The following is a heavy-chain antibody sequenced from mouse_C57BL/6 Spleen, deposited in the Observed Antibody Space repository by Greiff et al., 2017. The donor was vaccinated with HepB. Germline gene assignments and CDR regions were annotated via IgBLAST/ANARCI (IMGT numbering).Heavy chain of an antibody. CDR2: IDPSDSYT. D-gene: IGHD1-1*01. Sequence: VQLQQSGAELVMPGASVKLSCKASGYTFTSYWMHWVKQRPGQGLEWIGEIDPSDSYTNYNQKFKGKSTLTVDKSSSTAYMQLSSLTSEDSAVYYCARGGLLPFDYWGQGTTLTVSS. V-gene: IGHV1-69*01. J-gene: IGHJ2*01. CDR1: GYTFTSYW. CDR3: ARGGLLPFDY.